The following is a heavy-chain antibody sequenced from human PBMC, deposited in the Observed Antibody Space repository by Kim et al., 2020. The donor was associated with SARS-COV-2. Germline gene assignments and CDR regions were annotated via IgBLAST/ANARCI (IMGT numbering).Heavy chain of an antibody. Sequence: SVKVSCKASGGTFSSYAISWVRQAPGQGLEWMGGIIPIFGTANYAQKFQGRVTITADESTRPAYMELSSLRSEDTAVYYCAFGVDYPGNYYYGMDVWGQGTTVTVSS. CDR2: IIPIFGTA. V-gene: IGHV1-69*13. CDR1: GGTFSSYA. J-gene: IGHJ6*02. CDR3: AFGVDYPGNYYYGMDV. D-gene: IGHD3-10*01.